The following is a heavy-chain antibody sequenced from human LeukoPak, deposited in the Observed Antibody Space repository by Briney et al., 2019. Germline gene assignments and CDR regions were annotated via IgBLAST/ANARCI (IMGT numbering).Heavy chain of an antibody. CDR3: ARHHRRYGMDV. CDR2: IYYSGST. CDR1: GGSISSYY. J-gene: IGHJ6*02. V-gene: IGHV4-59*08. Sequence: SETLSLTCTVSGGSISSYYWSWIRQPPGKGLEWIGYIYYSGSTNYNPSLKSRVTISVDTSKNQFSLKLSSVTAADTAVYYCARHHRRYGMDVWGQGTTVTVSS.